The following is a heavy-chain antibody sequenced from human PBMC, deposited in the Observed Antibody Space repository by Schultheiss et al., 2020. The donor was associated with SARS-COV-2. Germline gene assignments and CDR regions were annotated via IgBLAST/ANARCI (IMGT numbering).Heavy chain of an antibody. CDR2: VYYSGST. Sequence: GSLRLSCAASGFTFSSYVMNWVRQAPGKGLEWIGYVYYSGSTTYNPSLKSRVTISVDKSTNQFSLKLSSVTAADTAVYYCARGRDSSSWYGGLPNWFDPWGQGTLVTVSS. CDR3: ARGRDSSSWYGGLPNWFDP. J-gene: IGHJ5*02. CDR1: GFTFSSYV. V-gene: IGHV4-59*01. D-gene: IGHD6-13*01.